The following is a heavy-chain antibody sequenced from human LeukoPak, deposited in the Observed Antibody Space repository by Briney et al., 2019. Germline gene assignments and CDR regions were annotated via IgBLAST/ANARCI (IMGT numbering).Heavy chain of an antibody. Sequence: ASVKVSCKASGYTFTGYYMHWVRQAPGQGLEWMGWINPNSGGTNYAQKFQGRVTMTRDTSISTAYMELSRLRSDDTAVYYCARDFGAYPFSDPETDIYFDYWGQGTLVTVSS. D-gene: IGHD2/OR15-2a*01. CDR1: GYTFTGYY. J-gene: IGHJ4*02. V-gene: IGHV1-2*02. CDR3: ARDFGAYPFSDPETDIYFDY. CDR2: INPNSGGT.